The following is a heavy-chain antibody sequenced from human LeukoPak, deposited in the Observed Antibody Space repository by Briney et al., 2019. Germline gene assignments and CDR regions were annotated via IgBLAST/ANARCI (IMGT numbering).Heavy chain of an antibody. V-gene: IGHV4-59*01. CDR3: ARAMVRGGWFDP. CDR1: GGSISSYY. J-gene: IGHJ5*02. Sequence: SETLSLTCTVSGGSISSYYWSWIRQPPGKGLEWIGYIYYSGSTNYNPSLKSRVTISVDTSKTQFSLKLSSVTAADTAVYYCARAMVRGGWFDPWGQGTLVTVSS. D-gene: IGHD3-10*01. CDR2: IYYSGST.